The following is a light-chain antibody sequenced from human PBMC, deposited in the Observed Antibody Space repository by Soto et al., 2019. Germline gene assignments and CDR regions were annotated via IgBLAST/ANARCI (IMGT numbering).Light chain of an antibody. CDR2: AAS. Sequence: DIQMTQSPSSLSASVGDRVTITCRASQSISSYLNWYQQKPGKAPKLLIYAASSLQSGVPSRFSGSGSGTDFTLTISRLQPDDFATYYCQQSYSTPPLTFGGGTKVEIK. CDR3: QQSYSTPPLT. CDR1: QSISSY. V-gene: IGKV1-39*01. J-gene: IGKJ4*01.